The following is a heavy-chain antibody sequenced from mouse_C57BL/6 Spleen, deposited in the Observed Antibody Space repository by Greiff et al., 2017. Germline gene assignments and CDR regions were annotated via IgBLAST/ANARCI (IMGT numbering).Heavy chain of an antibody. CDR1: GYAFSSYW. D-gene: IGHD1-1*01. V-gene: IGHV1-80*01. J-gene: IGHJ2*01. Sequence: QVQLQQSGAELVKPGASVKISCKASGYAFSSYWMNWVKQRLGKGLEWIGQIYPGDGDTNYNGKFKGKATLTADKSSSTAYMQLSSLTSEDSAVYFCARWGSRPYFDYWGQGTTLTVSS. CDR2: IYPGDGDT. CDR3: ARWGSRPYFDY.